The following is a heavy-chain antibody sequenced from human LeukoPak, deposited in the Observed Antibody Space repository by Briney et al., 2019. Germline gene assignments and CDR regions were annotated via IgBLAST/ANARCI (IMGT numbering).Heavy chain of an antibody. J-gene: IGHJ4*02. V-gene: IGHV3-48*04. CDR3: ARGLVWTSSGWFFDY. CDR2: ISSSSSTT. D-gene: IGHD6-19*01. Sequence: GGSLRLSCAASGFTFSNYGMHWVRQAPGKGLEWVSYISSSSSTTHYADSVKGRFTISRDNAKNSLYLQMNSLRAEDTAVYYCARGLVWTSSGWFFDYWGQGTLITVSS. CDR1: GFTFSNYG.